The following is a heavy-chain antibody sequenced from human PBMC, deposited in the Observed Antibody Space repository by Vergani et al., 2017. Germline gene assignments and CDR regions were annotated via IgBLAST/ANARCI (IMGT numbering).Heavy chain of an antibody. V-gene: IGHV3-9*01. CDR2: ISWNSSSI. CDR3: AKSYSSGWYFDY. CDR1: GFTFDDYA. D-gene: IGHD6-19*01. Sequence: EVQLVESGGGLVQPGRTLRLSCAASGFTFDDYAMHWVRQAPGKGLEWVSGISWNSSSIDYADSVKGRFTISRDNAKNCLELQMNSLGAEATALYYCAKSYSSGWYFDYWGQGTLVTVSS. J-gene: IGHJ4*02.